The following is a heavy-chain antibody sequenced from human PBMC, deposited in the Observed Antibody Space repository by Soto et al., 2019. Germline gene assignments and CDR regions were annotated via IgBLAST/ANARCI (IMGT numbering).Heavy chain of an antibody. V-gene: IGHV2-5*02. CDR1: GFSLTTSGVG. CDR2: IYLDDDK. J-gene: IGHJ4*02. D-gene: IGHD3-3*01. Sequence: QITLNESGPTVVRPTETLTLTCRFSGFSLTTSGVGVGWIRQSPGKAPKWLAHIYLDDDKRYSASLKSRLTITKDTYKNQVVLTVSDSDPTDTATYYCAHRVLRTVFGLVTTTAIYFDFWGQGTPVAVSS. CDR3: AHRVLRTVFGLVTTTAIYFDF.